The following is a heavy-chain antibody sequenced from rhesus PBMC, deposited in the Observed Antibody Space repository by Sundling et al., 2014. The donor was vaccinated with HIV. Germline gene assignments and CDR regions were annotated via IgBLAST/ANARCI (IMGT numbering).Heavy chain of an antibody. CDR3: ARDGYCAGSDCYPFDY. D-gene: IGHD2-21*01. CDR2: VSTSGGRT. V-gene: IGHV4-173*01. J-gene: IGHJ4*01. CDR1: GGSISNNY. Sequence: QVQLQESGPGLVKPSETLSLTCAVSGGSISNNYWSWIRQPPGKGLEWIGRVSTSGGRTDFNPSLRSRVTISTDTSKNQFSLKLNSVTAADTAVYYCARDGYCAGSDCYPFDYWGQGVLVTVSS.